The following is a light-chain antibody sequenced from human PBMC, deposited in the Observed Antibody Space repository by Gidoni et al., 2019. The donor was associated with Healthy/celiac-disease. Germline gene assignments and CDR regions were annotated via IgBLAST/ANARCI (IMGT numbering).Light chain of an antibody. Sequence: EIVMTQSPATLSVSPGERATLSCRASQSVSSNLAWYQQKPGQAPRLLIYGASTRATGIPARFSGSGSGTEFTLTISSLQSEDFAVYYCQQYNNWPSRGTWTFXQXTKVEIK. V-gene: IGKV3-15*01. CDR3: QQYNNWPSRGTWT. CDR2: GAS. J-gene: IGKJ1*01. CDR1: QSVSSN.